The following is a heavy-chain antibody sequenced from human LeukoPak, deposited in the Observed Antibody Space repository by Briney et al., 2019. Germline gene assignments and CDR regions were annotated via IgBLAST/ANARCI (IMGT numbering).Heavy chain of an antibody. CDR1: GLTFSTYD. D-gene: IGHD3-22*01. CDR3: AKGNGGVVVIEYAFDI. CDR2: ISSDGSKT. J-gene: IGHJ3*02. Sequence: PGGSLRLSCAASGLTFSTYDMHWVRQAPGKGLEWVAVISSDGSKTYYADSVKGRFTISRDNSKNTLYLRMNSLRAEDTAVYYCAKGNGGVVVIEYAFDIWGQGTMVTVSS. V-gene: IGHV3-30*18.